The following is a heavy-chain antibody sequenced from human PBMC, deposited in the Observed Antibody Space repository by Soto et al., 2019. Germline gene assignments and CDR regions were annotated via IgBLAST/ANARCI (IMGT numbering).Heavy chain of an antibody. Sequence: SETLSLTCTVSGGSISSYYWSWIRQPPGKGLEWIGYIYYSGSTNYNPSLKSRVTISVDTSKNQFSLKLSSVTAADTAVYYCARGPPAQYRYYYYYMDVWGKGTKVTVSS. CDR1: GGSISSYY. J-gene: IGHJ6*03. V-gene: IGHV4-59*01. CDR2: IYYSGST. D-gene: IGHD3-16*02. CDR3: ARGPPAQYRYYYYYMDV.